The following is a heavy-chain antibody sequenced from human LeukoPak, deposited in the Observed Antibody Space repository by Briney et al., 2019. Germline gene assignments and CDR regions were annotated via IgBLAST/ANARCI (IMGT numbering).Heavy chain of an antibody. Sequence: SETPSLTCTVSGGSISSYYWSWIRQPPGKGLEWIGYIYYSGSTNYNPSLKSRVTISVDTSKNQFSLKLSSVTAADTAVYYCAKGYCSGGSRYPNDAFDIWGQGTMVTVSS. D-gene: IGHD2-15*01. CDR1: GGSISSYY. J-gene: IGHJ3*02. V-gene: IGHV4-59*01. CDR3: AKGYCSGGSRYPNDAFDI. CDR2: IYYSGST.